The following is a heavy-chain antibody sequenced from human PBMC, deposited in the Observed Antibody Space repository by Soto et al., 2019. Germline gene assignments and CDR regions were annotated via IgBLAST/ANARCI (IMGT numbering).Heavy chain of an antibody. V-gene: IGHV3-23*01. D-gene: IGHD6-19*01. Sequence: VGSLRLSCAASGGTCISYAMSWVRQATGKGLEWVSAISGSGGSTYYADSVKGRFTISRDNSKNTLYLQMNSLRAEDTAVYYCAKVAGGQWLADFDYWGQGTLVTVSS. CDR1: GGTCISYA. CDR3: AKVAGGQWLADFDY. J-gene: IGHJ4*02. CDR2: ISGSGGST.